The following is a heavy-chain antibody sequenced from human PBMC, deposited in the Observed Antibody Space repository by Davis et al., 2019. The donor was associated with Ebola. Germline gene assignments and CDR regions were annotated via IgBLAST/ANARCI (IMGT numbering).Heavy chain of an antibody. V-gene: IGHV3-23*01. CDR2: ISGSGGST. CDR3: AYQGVICY. D-gene: IGHD3-16*02. CDR1: GFTFSNYA. Sequence: GGSLRLSCAASGFTFSNYAMTWVRQAPGKGLAWVSTISGSGGSTYYADSVKGRFTISRDNAKNSLYLQMNSLRDEDTAVYYCAYQGVICYWGQGTLVTVSS. J-gene: IGHJ4*02.